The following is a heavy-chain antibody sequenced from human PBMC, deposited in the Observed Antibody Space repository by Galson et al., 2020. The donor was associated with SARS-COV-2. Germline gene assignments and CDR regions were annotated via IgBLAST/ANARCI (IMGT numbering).Heavy chain of an antibody. V-gene: IGHV4-34*01. J-gene: IGHJ6*03. Sequence: SETLSLTCAVYGGSVSGYYWSWIRQPPGKGLEWIGEINHSGRTNYNPSLKSRVTISVDTSKNQFSLKLSSVTAADTAVYYCARGRSGITMIVVVNPYYYYYMDVWGKGTTVTVSS. D-gene: IGHD3-22*01. CDR2: INHSGRT. CDR3: ARGRSGITMIVVVNPYYYYYMDV. CDR1: GGSVSGYY.